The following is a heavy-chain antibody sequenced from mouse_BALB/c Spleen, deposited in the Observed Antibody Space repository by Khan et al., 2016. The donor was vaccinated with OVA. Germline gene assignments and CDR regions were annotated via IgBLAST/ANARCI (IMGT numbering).Heavy chain of an antibody. V-gene: IGHV1-4*01. CDR3: SRVRRDHGSCGAWFAY. CDR1: GYTFTSYT. CDR2: INPSNIYT. Sequence: QVQLQQSGAELARPGASVKMSCKASGYTFTSYTIHWVKQRPGQGLEWIGYINPSNIYTNYNQKFRDKATLTADKSSRTAYIQLSSLTSDDSAVEYCSRVRRDHGSCGAWFAYWGQGTLVTVSA. D-gene: IGHD1-1*02. J-gene: IGHJ3*01.